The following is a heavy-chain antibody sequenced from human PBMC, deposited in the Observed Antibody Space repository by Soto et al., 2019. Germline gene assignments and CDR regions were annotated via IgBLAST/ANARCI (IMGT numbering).Heavy chain of an antibody. CDR2: TRNKANSYTT. CDR3: ASTYSNYGAFDI. CDR1: GFNFSDHY. V-gene: IGHV3-72*01. Sequence: EVQLVESGGGLVQPGGSLRLSCAASGFNFSDHYMDWVRQAPGKGLEWVGRTRNKANSYTTEYAASVKGRFTISRDDSKNSLYLQMNSLKTEDTAVYYCASTYSNYGAFDIWGQGTMVTVSS. J-gene: IGHJ3*02. D-gene: IGHD4-4*01.